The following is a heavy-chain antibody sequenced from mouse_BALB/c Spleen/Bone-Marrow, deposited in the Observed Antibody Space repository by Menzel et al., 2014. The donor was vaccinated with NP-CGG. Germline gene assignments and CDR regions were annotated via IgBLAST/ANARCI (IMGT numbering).Heavy chain of an antibody. CDR2: ISSAGSHT. Sequence: DVMLVESGGGLVKPGGSLKLSCAASGFTFSWYAMSWVRQSPEKRLEWVAEISSAGSHTYYPDTVTGRFTISRDNAKNTLYLEMSSLRSEDTAMNYCVRDSLGYFDYWGQGTTLTVSS. CDR3: VRDSLGYFDY. J-gene: IGHJ2*01. CDR1: GFTFSWYA. V-gene: IGHV5-9-4*01. D-gene: IGHD3-1*01.